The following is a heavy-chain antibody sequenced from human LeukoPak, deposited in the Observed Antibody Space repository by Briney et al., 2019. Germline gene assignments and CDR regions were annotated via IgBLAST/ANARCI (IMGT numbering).Heavy chain of an antibody. D-gene: IGHD1-14*01. CDR3: ATDRREEPSNFDRNRFAY. CDR1: GLTFRSFG. V-gene: IGHV3-23*01. J-gene: IGHJ4*02. CDR2: VSGSGAVT. Sequence: GGSLRLSCAASGLTFRSFGMSWVRQAPGKGLEWVSGVSGSGAVTYYADSVKGRFTISRDNSKNTLYLQMNTLRADDTAVYYCATDRREEPSNFDRNRFAYWGQGTLVTVSS.